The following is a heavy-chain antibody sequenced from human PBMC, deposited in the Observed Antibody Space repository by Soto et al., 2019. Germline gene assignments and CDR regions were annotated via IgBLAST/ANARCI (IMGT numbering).Heavy chain of an antibody. CDR1: GFTFSSYA. J-gene: IGHJ4*02. CDR3: AKDREDYGDYSYPY. V-gene: IGHV3-23*01. D-gene: IGHD4-17*01. CDR2: IRGSGGST. Sequence: EVQLLESGGGLVQPGGFLRLSCAASGFTFSSYAMSWVRQAPGKGLEWVSAIRGSGGSTYYADSVKGRFTISRDNSKNTLYLQMTSLRAEDTAVYYCAKDREDYGDYSYPYWGQGTLVTVSS.